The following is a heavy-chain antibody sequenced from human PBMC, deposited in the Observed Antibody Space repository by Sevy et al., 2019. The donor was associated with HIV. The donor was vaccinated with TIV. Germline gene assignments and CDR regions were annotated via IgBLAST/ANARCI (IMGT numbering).Heavy chain of an antibody. CDR1: GFTFSSYS. J-gene: IGHJ6*02. CDR3: ARDGVMVKDYYGMDV. CDR2: ISSSSSYI. D-gene: IGHD5-18*01. Sequence: GGSLRLSCAASGFTFSSYSMNWVRRAPGKGLEWVSSISSSSSYIYYADSVKGRFTISRDNAKNSLYLQMNSLRAEDTAVYYCARDGVMVKDYYGMDVWGQGTTVTVSS. V-gene: IGHV3-21*01.